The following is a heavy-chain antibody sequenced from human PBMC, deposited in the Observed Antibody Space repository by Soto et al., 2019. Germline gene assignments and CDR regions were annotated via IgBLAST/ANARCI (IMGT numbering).Heavy chain of an antibody. V-gene: IGHV4-59*08. CDR3: ARGPRDLYTFDI. CDR2: IYYSGST. CDR1: GGSISSYY. Sequence: QVQLQESGPGLVKPSETLSLTCTVSGGSISSYYWSWIRQPPGKGLEWIGYIYYSGSTNYNPSLNSRVTISVATSKHPLSPKLSSVTAADTAVYYCARGPRDLYTFDIWGQGTMVTVSS. J-gene: IGHJ3*02. D-gene: IGHD3-16*01.